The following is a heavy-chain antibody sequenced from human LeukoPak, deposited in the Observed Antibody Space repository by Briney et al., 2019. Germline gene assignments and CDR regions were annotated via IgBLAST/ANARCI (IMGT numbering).Heavy chain of an antibody. J-gene: IGHJ2*01. CDR3: AREFGDYGGYFDL. Sequence: PGGSLRLSCAASGFTFNSYEMNWVRQAPGKGLEWVSYISSSGSPIYYADSVKGRFSISRDDSKKSLFLHMNSLRADDTAVYFCAREFGDYGGYFDLWGRGTLVTVSS. CDR1: GFTFNSYE. CDR2: ISSSGSPI. V-gene: IGHV3-48*03. D-gene: IGHD4-17*01.